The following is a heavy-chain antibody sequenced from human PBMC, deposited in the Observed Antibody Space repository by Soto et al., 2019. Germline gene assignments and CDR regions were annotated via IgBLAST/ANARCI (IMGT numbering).Heavy chain of an antibody. V-gene: IGHV3-53*01. CDR1: GFTVTSNY. D-gene: IGHD3-10*01. CDR3: ARDSGMIRGSYGVEV. J-gene: IGHJ6*02. Sequence: GGSLRLSCAASGFTVTSNYITWVRQAPGKGLEWVSVIYRSGATYYPDSVRGRFTASRDYSHNTLYLQMDSLRVEDTAVYYCARDSGMIRGSYGVEVWGPGTTVTVSS. CDR2: IYRSGAT.